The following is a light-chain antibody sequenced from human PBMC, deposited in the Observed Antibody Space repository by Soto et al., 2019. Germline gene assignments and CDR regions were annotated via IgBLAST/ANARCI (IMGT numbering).Light chain of an antibody. J-gene: IGKJ5*01. V-gene: IGKV3-11*01. Sequence: EIVLIQSPATLSLSPGERATLSCRASQSVSNYLAWYQQKPGQAPRLLIYDASNRASGIPARFSGSGSGTDFTLTISSLEPEDFAVYYCQQRSNWPTITFGQGTRLEIK. CDR3: QQRSNWPTIT. CDR2: DAS. CDR1: QSVSNY.